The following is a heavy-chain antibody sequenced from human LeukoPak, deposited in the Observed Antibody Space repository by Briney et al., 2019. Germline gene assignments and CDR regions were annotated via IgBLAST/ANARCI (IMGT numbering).Heavy chain of an antibody. CDR1: GFTFSSYG. D-gene: IGHD6-13*01. CDR2: IRYDGSNK. V-gene: IGHV3-30*02. Sequence: PGGFLRLSCAASGFTFSSYGMHWVRQAPGKGLEWVAFIRYDGSNKYYADSVKGRFTISRDNSKNTLYLQMNSLRAEDTAVYYCAKDLSSWVYNWFDPWGQGTLVTVSS. J-gene: IGHJ5*02. CDR3: AKDLSSWVYNWFDP.